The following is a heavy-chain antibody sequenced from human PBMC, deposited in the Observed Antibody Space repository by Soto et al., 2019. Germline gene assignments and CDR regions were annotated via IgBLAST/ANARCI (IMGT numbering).Heavy chain of an antibody. CDR3: ARDTSGYMGLFDY. CDR1: GFTFNSYS. CDR2: ISSRSTCI. V-gene: IGHV3-48*01. D-gene: IGHD3-22*01. J-gene: IGHJ4*02. Sequence: GGSLRLSCAVSGFTFNSYSMNWVRQAPGKGLEWVSYISSRSTCIFYADSVKGRFTISRDNAKNSLHLQMNSLRAEDMAMYYCARDTSGYMGLFDYWGQGTLVTVSS.